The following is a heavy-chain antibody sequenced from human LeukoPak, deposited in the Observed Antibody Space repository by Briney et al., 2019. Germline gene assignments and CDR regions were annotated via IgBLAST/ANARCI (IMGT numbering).Heavy chain of an antibody. J-gene: IGHJ4*02. CDR2: ISANTGDT. V-gene: IGHV1-18*01. Sequence: ASVKVSCKASGYIFTTYGVSWVRQAPGLGLEWMGWISANTGDTNYAQNFQGRVTLTTDTSTSTAYMELRSLSSDDTAVYYCARDRLDPYHDYWGQGTLVTVSS. D-gene: IGHD2-2*01. CDR3: ARDRLDPYHDY. CDR1: GYIFTTYG.